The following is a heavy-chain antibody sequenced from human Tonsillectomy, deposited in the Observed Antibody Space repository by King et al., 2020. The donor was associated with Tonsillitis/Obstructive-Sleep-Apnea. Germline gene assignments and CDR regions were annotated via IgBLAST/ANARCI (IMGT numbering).Heavy chain of an antibody. Sequence: QLQESGPGLVKPSETLSLTCTVSGGSISSNYYYWVWIRQPPGKGLEWIGTIYYSGNTYYNPSLKSRVTISVDTSKNQFSLKLSSVTAADTAVYYCGRQQYYYDSSGARYYFHYWGQGTLVTVSS. J-gene: IGHJ4*02. CDR3: GRQQYYYDSSGARYYFHY. D-gene: IGHD3-22*01. CDR2: IYYSGNT. V-gene: IGHV4-39*01. CDR1: GGSISSNYYY.